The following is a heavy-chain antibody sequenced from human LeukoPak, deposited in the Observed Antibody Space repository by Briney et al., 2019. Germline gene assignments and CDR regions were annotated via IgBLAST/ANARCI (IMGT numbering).Heavy chain of an antibody. CDR2: ISGTGGST. D-gene: IGHD6-13*01. Sequence: PGGSLRLSCAASGFTFSSYAMSWVRQAPGKGLEWVSTISGTGGSTYYADSVKGRFTISRDNSKNTLYLQISRLRAEDTALYYCAKDSGTSWYGDYYYTMDVWGQGTTVTVSS. CDR1: GFTFSSYA. CDR3: AKDSGTSWYGDYYYTMDV. J-gene: IGHJ6*02. V-gene: IGHV3-23*01.